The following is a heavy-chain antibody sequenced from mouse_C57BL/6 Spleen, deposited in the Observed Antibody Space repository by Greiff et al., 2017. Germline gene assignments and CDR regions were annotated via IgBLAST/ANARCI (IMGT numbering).Heavy chain of an antibody. D-gene: IGHD1-1*01. V-gene: IGHV1-61*01. CDR3: ARRGDYYGSPWFAY. CDR1: GYTFTSYW. CDR2: IYPSDSET. Sequence: QVHVKQPGAELVRPGSSVKLSCKASGYTFTSYWMDWVKQRPGQGLEWIGNIYPSDSETHYNQKFKDKATLTVDKSSSTAYMQLSSLTSEDSAVYYCARRGDYYGSPWFAYWGQGTLVTVSA. J-gene: IGHJ3*01.